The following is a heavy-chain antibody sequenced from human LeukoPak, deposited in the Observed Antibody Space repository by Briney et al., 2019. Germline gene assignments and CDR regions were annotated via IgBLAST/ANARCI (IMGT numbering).Heavy chain of an antibody. D-gene: IGHD6-25*01. CDR3: ARVVRRTAAFDY. CDR2: INPSGGST. J-gene: IGHJ4*02. Sequence: XGXGXXWMGIINPSGGSTSYAQKFQGRVTMTRDTSTSTVYMELSSLRSEDTAVYYCARVVRRTAAFDYWGQGTLVTVSS. V-gene: IGHV1-46*01.